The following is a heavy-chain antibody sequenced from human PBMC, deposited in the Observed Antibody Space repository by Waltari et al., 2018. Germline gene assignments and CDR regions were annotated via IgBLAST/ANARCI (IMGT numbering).Heavy chain of an antibody. V-gene: IGHV3-53*02. CDR2: INAGGNV. Sequence: EVLLLETGGDVIQPGGSLSLSCAASGFSVRSHYMSWVRQAPGKGLEWVSVINAGGNVFYADSVEGRFTISRDNSRNTVYLEMNSLRVEDSAVYYCVREDREYFFHMDVWGSGTTVTVSS. J-gene: IGHJ6*03. CDR1: GFSVRSHY. CDR3: VREDREYFFHMDV. D-gene: IGHD3-3*01.